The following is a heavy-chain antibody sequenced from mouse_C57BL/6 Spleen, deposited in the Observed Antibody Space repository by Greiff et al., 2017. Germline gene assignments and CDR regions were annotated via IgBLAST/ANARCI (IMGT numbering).Heavy chain of an antibody. CDR2: IHPNNGGT. CDR3: DPQRGFSY. CDR1: GYTFTDYY. Sequence: VQLQQSGPELVKPGASVKISCKASGYTFTDYYMNWVKQSHGKSLEWIGDIHPNNGGTSYNQKFKGKATLTVDKSSSTAYMELRSLTSEDSAVYYCDPQRGFSYWGQGTLGTVSA. J-gene: IGHJ3*01. V-gene: IGHV1-26*01.